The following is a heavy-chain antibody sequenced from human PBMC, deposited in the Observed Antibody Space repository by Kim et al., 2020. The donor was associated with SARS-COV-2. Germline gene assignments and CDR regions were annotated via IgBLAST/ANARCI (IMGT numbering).Heavy chain of an antibody. CDR2: ISGSGGST. Sequence: GGSLRLSCAASGFTFSSYAMSWVRQAPGKGLEWVSAISGSGGSTYYADSVKGRFTISRDNSKNTLYLQMNSLRAEDTAVYYCAKTRITMVQGGYYMDVWGKGTTVTVSS. J-gene: IGHJ6*03. V-gene: IGHV3-23*01. D-gene: IGHD3-10*01. CDR1: GFTFSSYA. CDR3: AKTRITMVQGGYYMDV.